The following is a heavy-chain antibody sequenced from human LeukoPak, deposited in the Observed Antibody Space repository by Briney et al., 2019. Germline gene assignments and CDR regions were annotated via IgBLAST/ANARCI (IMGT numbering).Heavy chain of an antibody. CDR1: GGSFSGYY. Sequence: SETLSLTCAVCGGSFSGYYWSWIRQPPGKGLEWIGEINHSGSTNYNPSLKSRVTISVDTSKNQFSLKLSSVTAADTAVYYCARQRLDCSSTSCYVYAFDYWGQGTLVTVSS. V-gene: IGHV4-34*01. CDR2: INHSGST. CDR3: ARQRLDCSSTSCYVYAFDY. J-gene: IGHJ4*02. D-gene: IGHD2-2*01.